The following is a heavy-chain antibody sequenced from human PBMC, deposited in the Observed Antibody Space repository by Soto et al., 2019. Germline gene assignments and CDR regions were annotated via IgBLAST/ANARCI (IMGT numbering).Heavy chain of an antibody. CDR1: GERFTTYG. D-gene: IGHD4-17*01. J-gene: IGHJ5*02. CDR2: ISTYNTNT. V-gene: IGHV1-18*04. Sequence: GASVKVSCKASGERFTTYGISWVRQAPGQGLEWMGWISTYNTNTNYAPKFQGRLLLTTDTSTTTAHMELRSLRPDDTAVYYCARWAGQVRDYGGPFPSWGQATLVTVSS. CDR3: ARWAGQVRDYGGPFPS.